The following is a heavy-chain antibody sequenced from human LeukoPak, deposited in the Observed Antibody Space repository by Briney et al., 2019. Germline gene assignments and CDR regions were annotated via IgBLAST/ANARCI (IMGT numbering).Heavy chain of an antibody. CDR2: IYYSGST. J-gene: IGHJ4*02. CDR1: GGSISSYY. V-gene: IGHV4-59*01. CDR3: ARAYDSSGPFDY. D-gene: IGHD3-22*01. Sequence: PSETLSLTCTVSGGSISSYYWSWIRQPPGKGLEWIGYIYYSGSTYYNPSLRSRVTISVDTSNNHLSLKLSSVTAADTAAYYCARAYDSSGPFDYWGQGTLVTVSS.